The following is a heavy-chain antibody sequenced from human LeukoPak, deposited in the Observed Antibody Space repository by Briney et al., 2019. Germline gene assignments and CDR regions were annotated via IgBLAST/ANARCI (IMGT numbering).Heavy chain of an antibody. Sequence: GASVKVSCKASRYTFTGYYMHWVRQAPGQGLGWMGWIYPNSGGTNYAQKFQGRVTMTRDTSISTAYMELSRLRSDDTAVYYCARDSILEDYYGSHYYYYYMDVWGKGTTVTVSS. V-gene: IGHV1-2*02. D-gene: IGHD3-10*01. CDR3: ARDSILEDYYGSHYYYYYMDV. CDR1: RYTFTGYY. CDR2: IYPNSGGT. J-gene: IGHJ6*03.